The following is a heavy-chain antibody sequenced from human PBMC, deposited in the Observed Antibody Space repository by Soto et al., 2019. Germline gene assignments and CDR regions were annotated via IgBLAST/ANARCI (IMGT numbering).Heavy chain of an antibody. V-gene: IGHV1-18*01. J-gene: IGHJ6*03. Sequence: VKVSCKASGYTFTSYGISWVRQAPGQGLEWMGWISAYNGNTNYAQKLQGRVTMTTDTSTSTAYMELRSLRSDDTAVYYCARDLRLYYDFWSGTYYMDVWGKGTTVTVSS. D-gene: IGHD3-3*01. CDR1: GYTFTSYG. CDR2: ISAYNGNT. CDR3: ARDLRLYYDFWSGTYYMDV.